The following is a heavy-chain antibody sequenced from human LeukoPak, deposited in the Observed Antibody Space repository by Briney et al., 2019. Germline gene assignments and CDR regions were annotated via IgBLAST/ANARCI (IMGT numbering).Heavy chain of an antibody. CDR3: AREGDGDHAALDY. V-gene: IGHV4-39*02. CDR2: IYYSGST. CDR1: GGSISSSSYY. J-gene: IGHJ4*02. D-gene: IGHD4-17*01. Sequence: SETLSLTCTVSGGSISSSSYYWGWIRQPPGKGLEWIGSIYYSGSTYYNPSLKSRVTISVDTSKNQFSLKLSSVTAADTAVYYCAREGDGDHAALDYWGQGTQVTVSS.